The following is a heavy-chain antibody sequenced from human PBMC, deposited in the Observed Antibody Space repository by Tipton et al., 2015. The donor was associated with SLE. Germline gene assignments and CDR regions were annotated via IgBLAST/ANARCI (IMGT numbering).Heavy chain of an antibody. J-gene: IGHJ6*03. V-gene: IGHV4-39*01. CDR2: IYNSGSA. CDR1: SESIRSSSYY. Sequence: TLSLTCTVSSESIRSSSYYWGWIRQSPGKGLEWIATIYNSGSAYYNPSLRSRVTASVDTSKNQFSLNLNLVTAADTAIYYCARRKYYYMDVWGKGATVTVSS. CDR3: ARRKYYYMDV.